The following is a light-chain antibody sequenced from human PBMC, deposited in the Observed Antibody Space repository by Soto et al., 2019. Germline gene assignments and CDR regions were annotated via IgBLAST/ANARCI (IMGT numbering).Light chain of an antibody. V-gene: IGKV3-20*01. CDR1: QSVTSNY. J-gene: IGKJ1*01. Sequence: EVVMTQSPATLSVSPGERATLSCRASQSVTSNYLAWYQQKPGQAPRLLIYGVSSRATGVPDRFSGSGSGTDFTLTISRLEPEDFAVYYCQQYTDLPLTFGQGTKVEVK. CDR2: GVS. CDR3: QQYTDLPLT.